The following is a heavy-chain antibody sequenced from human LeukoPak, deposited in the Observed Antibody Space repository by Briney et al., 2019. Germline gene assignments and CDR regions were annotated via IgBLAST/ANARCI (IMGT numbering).Heavy chain of an antibody. J-gene: IGHJ6*03. V-gene: IGHV3-21*01. Sequence: GGSLRLSCAASGFTFRTYSMNWVRQAPGKGLEWVSSLSSTSRYIYYADSVKGRFTISRDDAQNSLYLQMNSLRAEDTAVYYCARAFDTSWDYYYMDVWGKGTTVTVSS. CDR2: LSSTSRYI. CDR3: ARAFDTSWDYYYMDV. D-gene: IGHD2-2*01. CDR1: GFTFRTYS.